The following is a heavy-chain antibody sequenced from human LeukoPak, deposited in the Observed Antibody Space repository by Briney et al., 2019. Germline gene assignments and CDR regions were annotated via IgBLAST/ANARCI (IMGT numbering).Heavy chain of an antibody. CDR1: GFTFTTFW. J-gene: IGHJ4*02. D-gene: IGHD2-15*01. CDR3: AKWGCSGGNCYPFDC. V-gene: IGHV3-74*01. CDR2: INHDGTSA. Sequence: GGSLRLSCATSGFTFTTFWMHWVRQAPGKGLVWVSRINHDGTSANYADSVKGRFTISRDNAKNTLYLQMNSLRAEDTAVYYCAKWGCSGGNCYPFDCWGQGTLVTVSS.